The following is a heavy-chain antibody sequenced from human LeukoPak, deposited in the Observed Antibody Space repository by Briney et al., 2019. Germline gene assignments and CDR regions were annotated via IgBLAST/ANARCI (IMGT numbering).Heavy chain of an antibody. Sequence: SVTVSCQASGYTFTGYYMHWVRQAPARGLEGVGWINPSSGVTNYAQDFQGRVIMTRDTSLSTVYLEPNGLGSCDTAVYYCSIGVEQLAANSLAYWGQGTLVTVSS. CDR3: SIGVEQLAANSLAY. V-gene: IGHV1-2*02. D-gene: IGHD1/OR15-1a*01. CDR2: INPSSGVT. J-gene: IGHJ4*02. CDR1: GYTFTGYY.